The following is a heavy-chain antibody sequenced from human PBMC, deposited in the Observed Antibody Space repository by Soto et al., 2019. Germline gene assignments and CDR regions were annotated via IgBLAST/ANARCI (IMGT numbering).Heavy chain of an antibody. V-gene: IGHV1-2*04. CDR2: INPNSGGT. CDR1: GYTFTGYY. D-gene: IGHD2-2*02. CDR3: AREQYWVGGCSSTSCYTSDAFDI. J-gene: IGHJ3*02. Sequence: ASVKVSCKASGYTFTGYYMHWVRQAPGQGLEWMGWINPNSGGTNYAQKFQGWVTMTRDTSISTAYMELSRLRSDDTAVYYCAREQYWVGGCSSTSCYTSDAFDIWGQGTMVTVSS.